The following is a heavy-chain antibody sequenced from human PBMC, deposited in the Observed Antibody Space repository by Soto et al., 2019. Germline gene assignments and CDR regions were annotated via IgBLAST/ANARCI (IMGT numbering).Heavy chain of an antibody. CDR1: GFTFSSYA. CDR3: ARDVGVSGIVGATGH. J-gene: IGHJ4*02. Sequence: PGGSLRLSCAASGFTFSSYAIHWVRQAPGKGLEWVALISYDGSNKYYADSVKGRFTISRDNSKNTLYLQMNSLRAEDTALYYYARDVGVSGIVGATGHWGQGTLVTVSS. V-gene: IGHV3-30-3*01. D-gene: IGHD1-26*01. CDR2: ISYDGSNK.